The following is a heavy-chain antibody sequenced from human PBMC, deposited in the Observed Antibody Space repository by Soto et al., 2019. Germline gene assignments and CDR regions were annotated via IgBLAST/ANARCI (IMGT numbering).Heavy chain of an antibody. CDR2: MNHSGTT. D-gene: IGHD3-9*01. CDR1: GGSFIGYY. CDR3: ARGGNCDILTGYPDKLEFDN. V-gene: IGHV4-34*01. J-gene: IGHJ4*02. Sequence: PSQTLSLTCAVYGGSFIGYYWTWIRQPPGKGLEWIGEMNHSGTTNYNPSRKSRVTISVDTSKNQFSLKLSSVTAADTAVYYGARGGNCDILTGYPDKLEFDNWGQG.